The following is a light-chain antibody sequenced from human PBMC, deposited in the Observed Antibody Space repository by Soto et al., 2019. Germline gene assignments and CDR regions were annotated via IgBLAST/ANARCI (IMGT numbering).Light chain of an antibody. CDR2: GAS. V-gene: IGKV3-20*01. CDR1: QSVSSNS. J-gene: IGKJ1*01. CDR3: QQYCGSPWT. Sequence: EIVLTQSPGTLSLSPGERATLSCRASQSVSSNSLAWYQQRPGQAPRLLIFGASSRATGIPDRFSGSGSGTDFTLTISRLEPAAFAVYHCQQYCGSPWTFGQGTQVESK.